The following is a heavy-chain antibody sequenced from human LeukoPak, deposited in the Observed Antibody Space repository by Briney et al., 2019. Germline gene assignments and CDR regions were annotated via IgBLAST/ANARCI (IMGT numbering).Heavy chain of an antibody. J-gene: IGHJ4*02. D-gene: IGHD6-13*01. Sequence: GGSLPLPCEAPGFTFSIHWMTWVRQAPGKGLEWVANIKNDGAVKNYVDSVKGRFTISRDNAKNSLYLQMNSLRAEDTAVYYCAKDSYSKGDFWGQGVLVTVSS. CDR2: IKNDGAVK. CDR1: GFTFSIHW. V-gene: IGHV3-7*01. CDR3: AKDSYSKGDF.